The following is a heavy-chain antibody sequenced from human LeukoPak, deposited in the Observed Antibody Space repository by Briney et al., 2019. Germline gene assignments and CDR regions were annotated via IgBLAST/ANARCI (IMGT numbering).Heavy chain of an antibody. CDR2: IIPIFGTT. CDR1: GGAFSSYA. D-gene: IGHD2-15*01. J-gene: IGHJ4*02. CDR3: ARDGACSGGSCYSEFDY. V-gene: IGHV1-69*13. Sequence: ASVKVSCKASGGAFSSYAISWVRQAPGQGLEWMGGIIPIFGTTKYARKFQGRVTITADESTSTAYMELRSLRSEDTAVYYCARDGACSGGSCYSEFDYWGQGTLVTVSS.